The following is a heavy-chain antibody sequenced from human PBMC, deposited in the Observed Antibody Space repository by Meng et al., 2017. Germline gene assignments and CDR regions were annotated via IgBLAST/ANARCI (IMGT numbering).Heavy chain of an antibody. D-gene: IGHD6-13*01. Sequence: GEALKISWAATGCTCSSYSLNWVRQAPGKGLEWVSSISSSSIYIYYADSVKGRFTISRDNAKNSLYLHMNSLSAEDTAVYYCSRVGRSWSIDYWGQGTLVTVSS. CDR2: ISSSSIYI. CDR3: SRVGRSWSIDY. J-gene: IGHJ4*02. V-gene: IGHV3-21*01. CDR1: GCTCSSYS.